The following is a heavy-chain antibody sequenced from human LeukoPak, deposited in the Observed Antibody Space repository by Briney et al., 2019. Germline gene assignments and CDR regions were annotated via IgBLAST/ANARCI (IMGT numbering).Heavy chain of an antibody. CDR2: ISGSGGTT. Sequence: GGSLRLSWAASGFTFSSYAMSWVRQAPGKGLEWVSGISGSGGTTYYADSVKGRLTISRDNSKNTLYLQMNSLRAEDTAVYYCAKAGYSYDIRRHFDYWGQGTLVTVSS. D-gene: IGHD5-18*01. V-gene: IGHV3-23*01. CDR3: AKAGYSYDIRRHFDY. CDR1: GFTFSSYA. J-gene: IGHJ4*02.